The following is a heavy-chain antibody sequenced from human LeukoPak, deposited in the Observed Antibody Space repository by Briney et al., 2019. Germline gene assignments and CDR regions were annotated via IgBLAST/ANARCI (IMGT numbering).Heavy chain of an antibody. CDR2: ISYDGSNK. J-gene: IGHJ4*02. D-gene: IGHD5-18*01. CDR1: GFTFGSYG. CDR3: EKGDTPDPWTHLDY. Sequence: PGGSLRLSCAASGFTFGSYGMHWVRQAPGKGLEWVAVISYDGSNKYYADSVKGRFTISGDNSKNTLYLQMNSLRAEDTAVYYCEKGDTPDPWTHLDYWGQGTLVTVSS. V-gene: IGHV3-30*18.